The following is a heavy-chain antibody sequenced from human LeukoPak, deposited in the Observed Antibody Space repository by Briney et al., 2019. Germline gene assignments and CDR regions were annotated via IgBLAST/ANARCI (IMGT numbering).Heavy chain of an antibody. CDR3: ARGPTVTGDAFDI. CDR1: GGSISSSSYY. CDR2: IHYSGST. D-gene: IGHD4-17*01. J-gene: IGHJ3*02. V-gene: IGHV4-39*07. Sequence: SETLSLTCTVSGGSISSSSYYWGWIRQPPGKGLEWIGSIHYSGSTYYNPSLKSRVTISVDTSKNQFSLKLSSVTAADTAVYYCARGPTVTGDAFDIWGQGTMVTVSS.